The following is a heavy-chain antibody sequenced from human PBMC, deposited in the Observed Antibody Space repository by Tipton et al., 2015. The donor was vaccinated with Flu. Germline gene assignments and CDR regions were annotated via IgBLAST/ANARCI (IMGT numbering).Heavy chain of an antibody. CDR3: ARGGGGPSDY. CDR1: GFTFSNYW. J-gene: IGHJ4*02. Sequence: VQLVQSGGGLVQPGGSLRLSCAASGFTFSNYWMSWVRQAPGKGLEWVGNIKQDGSEKYYVDSVKGRFTISRDNAKNSLYLQMNSLRAEDTAVYYCARGGGGPSDYWGQGILVIVSS. D-gene: IGHD4-23*01. V-gene: IGHV3-7*01. CDR2: IKQDGSEK.